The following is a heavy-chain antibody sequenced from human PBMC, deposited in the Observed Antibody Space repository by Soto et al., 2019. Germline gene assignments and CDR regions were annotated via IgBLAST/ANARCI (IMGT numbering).Heavy chain of an antibody. D-gene: IGHD1-1*01. CDR3: ARYTTGGTGFDY. J-gene: IGHJ4*02. CDR1: GGSVRSGSYY. Sequence: QVQLQESGPGLVKPSETLSLTCTVSGGSVRSGSYYWSWIRQPPGKGLEWIGYISYSWSTNYNSSLKSRVTISKDTSENQFSLKLTSVTAADTAVYYCARYTTGGTGFDYWGQGTLVTVSS. V-gene: IGHV4-61*01. CDR2: ISYSWST.